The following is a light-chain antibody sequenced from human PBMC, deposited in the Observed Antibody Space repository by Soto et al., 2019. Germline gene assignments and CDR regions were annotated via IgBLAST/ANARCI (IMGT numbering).Light chain of an antibody. V-gene: IGLV2-14*01. CDR3: CSYANTTTV. CDR2: EVT. J-gene: IGLJ3*02. Sequence: QSALTQPGSVSGSPGQSITISCTGTSSDIGGYNYVSWYQQHPGKAPKLMIYEVTNRPSGVSTRFSGSKSGNTASLTISGLQAEDDADYYCCSYANTTTVFGAGTKVTVL. CDR1: SSDIGGYNY.